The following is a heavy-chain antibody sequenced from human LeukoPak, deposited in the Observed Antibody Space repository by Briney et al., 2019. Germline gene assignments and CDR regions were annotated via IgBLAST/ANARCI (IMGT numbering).Heavy chain of an antibody. CDR2: INPNSGAT. CDR3: ARHPNLDF. Sequence: ASVKVSCKPSRYTFTDYYIHSLRQAPGGGREWILWINPNSGATSVAQRFHGRVTRTRDTSISTVYLELSRLRPDDTAFYYCARHPNLDFWGQGTLVSVSS. J-gene: IGHJ4*02. V-gene: IGHV1-2*02. CDR1: RYTFTDYY.